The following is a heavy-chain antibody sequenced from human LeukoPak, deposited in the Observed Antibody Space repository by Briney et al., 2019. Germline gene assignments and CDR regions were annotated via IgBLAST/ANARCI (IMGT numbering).Heavy chain of an antibody. CDR2: IIPILGIA. J-gene: IGHJ4*02. V-gene: IGHV1-69*04. CDR3: ASIVGATDRFDY. D-gene: IGHD1-26*01. CDR1: GGTFSSYA. Sequence: SVKVYCKASGGTFSSYAISWVRQAPGQGLEWMGRIIPILGIANYAQKFQGRVTITADKSTSTAYMELSSLRSEDTAVYYCASIVGATDRFDYWGQGTLVTVSS.